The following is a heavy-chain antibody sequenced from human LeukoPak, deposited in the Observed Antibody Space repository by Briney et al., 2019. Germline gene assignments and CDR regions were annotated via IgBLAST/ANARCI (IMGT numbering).Heavy chain of an antibody. Sequence: GGSLRLTCAASGFTFSNAWMSWVRQAPGKGLEWIGRSKSKSDGGTTDYAAPVKARFTISRDDSKNTLYLQMNSLKTEDTAVYYCTTVRSMVRGVIGFGIWGQGTMVTVSS. D-gene: IGHD3-10*01. J-gene: IGHJ3*02. CDR2: SKSKSDGGTT. CDR3: TTVRSMVRGVIGFGI. V-gene: IGHV3-15*01. CDR1: GFTFSNAW.